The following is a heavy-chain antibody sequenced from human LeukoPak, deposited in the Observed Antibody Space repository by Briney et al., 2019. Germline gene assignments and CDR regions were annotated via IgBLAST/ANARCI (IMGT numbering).Heavy chain of an antibody. V-gene: IGHV3-21*04. CDR2: ISSSSSHK. J-gene: IGHJ4*02. CDR3: AKDRGVRTVVPAAILDY. D-gene: IGHD2-2*02. CDR1: GFTFSSYS. Sequence: KTGGSLRPSCAASGFTFSSYSMNWVRQAPGKGLEWVSSISSSSSHKYYADSVKGRFTISRDNSKNTLYLQMNSLRAEDTAVYYCAKDRGVRTVVPAAILDYWGQGTLVTVSS.